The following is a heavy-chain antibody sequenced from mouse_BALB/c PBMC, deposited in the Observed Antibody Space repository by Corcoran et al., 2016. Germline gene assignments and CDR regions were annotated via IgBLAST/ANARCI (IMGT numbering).Heavy chain of an antibody. V-gene: IGHV14-3*02. CDR3: ANWDWYFDV. Sequence: EVQLQQSGAELVKPGASVKLSCTASGFNLKDTYMHWVKQRPEQCLEWIGRIDPANGNTKYDPKFQGKATITADTSSNTAYLQLSSLTSEDTAVYYCANWDWYFDVWGAGTTVTVSS. CDR2: IDPANGNT. J-gene: IGHJ1*01. CDR1: GFNLKDTY. D-gene: IGHD4-1*01.